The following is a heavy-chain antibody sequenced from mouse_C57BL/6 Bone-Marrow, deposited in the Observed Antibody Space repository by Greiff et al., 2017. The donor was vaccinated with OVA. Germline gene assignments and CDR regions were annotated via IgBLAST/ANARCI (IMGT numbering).Heavy chain of an antibody. D-gene: IGHD3-2*02. V-gene: IGHV1-82*01. CDR1: GYAFSSSW. CDR2: IYPGDGDT. J-gene: IGHJ4*01. Sequence: QVQLKESGPELVKPGASVKISCKASGYAFSSSWMNWVKQRPGKGLEWIGRIYPGDGDTNYNGKFKGKATLTADKSSSTAYMQLSSLTSEDSAVYFCARRSSGYVDAMDYWGQGTSVTVSS. CDR3: ARRSSGYVDAMDY.